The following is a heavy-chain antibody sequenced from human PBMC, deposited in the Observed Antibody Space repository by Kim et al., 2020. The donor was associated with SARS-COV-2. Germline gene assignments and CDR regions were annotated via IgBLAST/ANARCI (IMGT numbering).Heavy chain of an antibody. V-gene: IGHV3-74*01. CDR3: ARIRPRVGATNDAFDI. J-gene: IGHJ3*02. CDR2: INSDGSST. Sequence: GGSLRLSCAASGFTFTSHWMHWVRKAPGKGLVWVSRINSDGSSTSYADSVKGRFTISRDNAKNTLFLQMNSLRPEDTAEYYCARIRPRVGATNDAFDIWGQGTMVTVS. CDR1: GFTFTSHW. D-gene: IGHD1-26*01.